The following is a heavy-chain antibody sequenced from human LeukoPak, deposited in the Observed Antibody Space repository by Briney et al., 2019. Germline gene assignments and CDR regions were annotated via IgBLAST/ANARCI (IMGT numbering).Heavy chain of an antibody. Sequence: SETLSLTCSVSGDSTTSYYWGWIRQSPGKGPEWLGYVYKTGLFDYNSSLRGRVTMSVDRSKTQFSLKLSSVTAADTAVYYCARDECSSTSCYLGYWGQGTLVTVSS. J-gene: IGHJ4*02. D-gene: IGHD2-2*01. CDR3: ARDECSSTSCYLGY. CDR1: GDSTTSYY. CDR2: VYKTGLF. V-gene: IGHV4-59*01.